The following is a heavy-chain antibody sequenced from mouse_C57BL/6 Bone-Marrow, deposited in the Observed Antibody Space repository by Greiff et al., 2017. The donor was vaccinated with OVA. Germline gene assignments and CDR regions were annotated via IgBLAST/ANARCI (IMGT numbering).Heavy chain of an antibody. CDR2: ISSGGSYT. D-gene: IGHD4-1*01. V-gene: IGHV5-6*01. Sequence: EVKVVESGGDLVKPGGSLKLSCAASGFTFSSYGMSWVRQTPDKRLEWVATISSGGSYTYYPDSVKGRFTISRDNAKNTLYLQMSSLKSEDTAMYYCARTVWGLDYWGQGTTLTVSS. CDR1: GFTFSSYG. J-gene: IGHJ2*01. CDR3: ARTVWGLDY.